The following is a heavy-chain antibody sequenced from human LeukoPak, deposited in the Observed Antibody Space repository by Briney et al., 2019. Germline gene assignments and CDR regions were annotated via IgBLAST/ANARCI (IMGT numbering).Heavy chain of an antibody. V-gene: IGHV4-30-4*02. D-gene: IGHD3-22*01. CDR1: GGSISSGDYY. CDR2: IYYSGST. Sequence: SETLSLTCTVSGGSISSGDYYWSWIRQPPGKGLEWIGYIYYSGSTYYNPSLKSRVTISVDTSKNQFSLKLSSVTAADTAVYYCARYSSGYYYYYYGMDVWGQGTTVTVSS. CDR3: ARYSSGYYYYYYGMDV. J-gene: IGHJ6*02.